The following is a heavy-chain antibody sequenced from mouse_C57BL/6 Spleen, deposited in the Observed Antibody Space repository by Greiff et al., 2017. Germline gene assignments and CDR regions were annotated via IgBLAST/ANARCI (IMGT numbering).Heavy chain of an antibody. V-gene: IGHV1-62-2*01. CDR3: ARHEEAGYYSNPYAMDY. CDR2: FYPGSGSI. CDR1: GYTFTEYT. D-gene: IGHD2-5*01. J-gene: IGHJ4*01. Sequence: QVQLQQSGAELVKPGASVKLSCKASGYTFTEYTIHWVKQRSGQGLEWLGWFYPGSGSIKYTEKFKDKATLTADKSSSTVYMELSRLTSEDSAVYFCARHEEAGYYSNPYAMDYWGQGTSVTVSS.